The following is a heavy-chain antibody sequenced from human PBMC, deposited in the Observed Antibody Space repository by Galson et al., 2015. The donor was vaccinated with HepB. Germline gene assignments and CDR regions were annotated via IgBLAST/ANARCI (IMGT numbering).Heavy chain of an antibody. D-gene: IGHD5-12*01. J-gene: IGHJ6*02. CDR2: IYHSGST. CDR1: GGSISSSGYS. V-gene: IGHV4-30-2*01. CDR3: AKVGPQGGGYGDFREGYGMDV. Sequence: TLSLTCALSGGSISSSGYSWSWVRQPPGKGLEWIGYIYHSGSTYYNPSLKSRVTISVDRSKNQFSLKLTSVTAADTAVYYCAKVGPQGGGYGDFREGYGMDVWGQGTKVTVSS.